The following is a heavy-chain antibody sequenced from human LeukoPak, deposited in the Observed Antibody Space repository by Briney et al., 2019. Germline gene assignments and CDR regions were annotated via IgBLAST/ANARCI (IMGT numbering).Heavy chain of an antibody. V-gene: IGHV4-59*01. Sequence: SETLSLTCTVSGGSISSYYCSWIRQPQGPGLEWNWYIYYSFITNSNSSLKRRVSITLDTSKNQFPLKLSLVTVTATDAYYCSCADYDAYYIDCWGQGTLVTVSS. CDR2: IYYSFIT. CDR3: SCADYDAYYIDC. CDR1: GGSISSYY. J-gene: IGHJ4*02. D-gene: IGHD4/OR15-4a*01.